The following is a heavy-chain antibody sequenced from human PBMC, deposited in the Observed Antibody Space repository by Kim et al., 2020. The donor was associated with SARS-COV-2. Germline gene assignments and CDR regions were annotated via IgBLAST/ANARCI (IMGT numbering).Heavy chain of an antibody. Sequence: GGSLRLSCAASGFTFSNYAMTWVRQAPGKGLEWVSSISCGSVTSYYADSVKGRFTISRDNSENTVYLQMNSLRAEDTAIYYCAKTRGSYGAYYFDCWGQGTLVTVSS. D-gene: IGHD5-18*01. CDR3: AKTRGSYGAYYFDC. CDR1: GFTFSNYA. J-gene: IGHJ4*02. V-gene: IGHV3-23*01. CDR2: ISCGSVTS.